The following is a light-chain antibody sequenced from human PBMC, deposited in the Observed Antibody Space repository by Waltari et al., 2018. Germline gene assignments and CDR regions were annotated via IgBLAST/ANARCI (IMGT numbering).Light chain of an antibody. Sequence: QSALTQPASVSGSPGQSITLPCTGTRSDVGGYNLLSWYQQHPGKVPKLIIYEVNNRPSGVSNRFSGSKSGNTASLTISGLQAEDEADYYCSSYTRHETGIFGGGTKLTVL. CDR2: EVN. J-gene: IGLJ2*01. CDR3: SSYTRHETGI. CDR1: RSDVGGYNL. V-gene: IGLV2-14*01.